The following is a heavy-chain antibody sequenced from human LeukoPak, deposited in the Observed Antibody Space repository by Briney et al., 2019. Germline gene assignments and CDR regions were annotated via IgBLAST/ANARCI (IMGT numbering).Heavy chain of an antibody. V-gene: IGHV4-59*01. J-gene: IGHJ4*02. CDR1: GASIRGNY. CDR2: IYFGGSS. Sequence: SETLSLTCTVSGASIRGNYWSCIRQPPGKGLEWIGYIYFGGSSNYHPSLKSRVTISVDTSRNQLSLRLTSVTAADTAVYYCARVPIYSYGHSIDYWGQGTLVTVSS. CDR3: ARVPIYSYGHSIDY. D-gene: IGHD5-18*01.